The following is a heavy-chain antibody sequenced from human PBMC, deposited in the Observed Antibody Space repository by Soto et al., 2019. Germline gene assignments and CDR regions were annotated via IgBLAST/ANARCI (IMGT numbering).Heavy chain of an antibody. J-gene: IGHJ6*02. V-gene: IGHV3-30-3*01. Sequence: LGGSLRLSCAASGFTFSSYAMHWVRQAPGKGLEWVAVISYDGSNKYYADSVKGRFTISRDNSKNTLYLQMNSLRAEDTAVYYCARVFSNYLYYGMDVWGQGTTVTVSS. CDR2: ISYDGSNK. CDR3: ARVFSNYLYYGMDV. D-gene: IGHD3-10*02. CDR1: GFTFSSYA.